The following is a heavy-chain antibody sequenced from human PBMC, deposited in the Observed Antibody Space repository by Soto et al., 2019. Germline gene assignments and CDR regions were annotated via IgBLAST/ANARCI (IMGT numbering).Heavy chain of an antibody. Sequence: ASVKVSCKASGGTFGSYAISWVRQAPGQGLEWMGGIIPIFGTANYAQKFQGRVTITADESTSTAYMELSSLRSEDTAVYYCASCTYYYDSSGYPSSGMDVWGQGTTVTVSS. CDR2: IIPIFGTA. CDR1: GGTFGSYA. V-gene: IGHV1-69*13. J-gene: IGHJ6*02. CDR3: ASCTYYYDSSGYPSSGMDV. D-gene: IGHD3-22*01.